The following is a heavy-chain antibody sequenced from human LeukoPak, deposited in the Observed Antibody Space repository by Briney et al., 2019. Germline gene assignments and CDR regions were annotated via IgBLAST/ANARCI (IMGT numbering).Heavy chain of an antibody. J-gene: IGHJ4*02. D-gene: IGHD1-26*01. Sequence: KASETLSLTCTVSGYSISSGYFWGWIRQPAGKGLEWIGRIYTSGSTNYNPSLKSRVTISVDTSKNQFSLKLSSVTAADTAVYYCASIVGATGPVGYWGQGTLVTVSS. V-gene: IGHV4-61*02. CDR1: GYSISSGYF. CDR3: ASIVGATGPVGY. CDR2: IYTSGST.